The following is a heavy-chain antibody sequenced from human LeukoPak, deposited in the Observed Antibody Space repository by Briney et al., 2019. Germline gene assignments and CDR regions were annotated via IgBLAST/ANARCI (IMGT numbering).Heavy chain of an antibody. Sequence: GGSLRLSCTTSGFSFGDNAMSWVRQAPGKGLEWVGFIRSQGLGGTTEYAASVKGRFTISRDDSKSIAYLQMNSLTTDDTAVYYCIREFYFDYWGQGTLVTVSS. V-gene: IGHV3-49*04. CDR3: IREFYFDY. J-gene: IGHJ4*02. CDR2: IRSQGLGGTT. CDR1: GFSFGDNA.